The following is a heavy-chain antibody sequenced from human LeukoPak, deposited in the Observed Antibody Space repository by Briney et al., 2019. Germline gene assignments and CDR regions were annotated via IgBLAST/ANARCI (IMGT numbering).Heavy chain of an antibody. CDR3: ARRMTTVTVDY. CDR2: INHSGST. Sequence: RASETLSLTCAVYGESFSGFYWSWIRQPPGKGLEWIGEINHSGSTNYNPSLKRRVTISVDTSKNQFSLMLTSVTAADTAVYYCARRMTTVTVDYWGQGTLVTVSS. J-gene: IGHJ4*02. V-gene: IGHV4-34*01. D-gene: IGHD4-17*01. CDR1: GESFSGFY.